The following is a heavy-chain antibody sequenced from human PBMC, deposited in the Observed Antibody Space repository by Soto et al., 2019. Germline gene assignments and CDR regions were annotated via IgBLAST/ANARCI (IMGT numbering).Heavy chain of an antibody. D-gene: IGHD1-26*01. CDR1: GYTFTSYG. CDR3: ARDQVGATGDY. V-gene: IGHV1-18*01. J-gene: IGHJ4*02. CDR2: ISAYNDNI. Sequence: QIQLVQSGTEVKKPGASVKVSCKASGYTFTSYGISWVRQAPEQGLEWMGWISAYNDNINYAQKLQGRVTMTTDTSTSTAYMELRSLRSDDTAVYFCARDQVGATGDYWGQGTLVTVSS.